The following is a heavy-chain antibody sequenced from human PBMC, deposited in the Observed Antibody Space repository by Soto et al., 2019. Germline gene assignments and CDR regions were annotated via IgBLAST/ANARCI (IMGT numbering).Heavy chain of an antibody. V-gene: IGHV1-69*06. Sequence: QVQLVQSGAEVKKPGSSVKVSCKASGGTFSSYAISWVRRAPGQGLEWMGGIIPIFGTANYAQKFQGRVTITADKSTSTAYMELSSLRSEDTAVYYCARRYCSSTSCYGRGYYYYGMDVWGQGTTVTVSS. J-gene: IGHJ6*02. CDR1: GGTFSSYA. CDR2: IIPIFGTA. D-gene: IGHD2-2*01. CDR3: ARRYCSSTSCYGRGYYYYGMDV.